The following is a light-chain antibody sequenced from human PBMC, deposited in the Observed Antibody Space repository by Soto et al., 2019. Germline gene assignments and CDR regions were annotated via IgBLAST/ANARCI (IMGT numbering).Light chain of an antibody. CDR1: QSISSW. V-gene: IGKV1-5*01. CDR2: DAS. J-gene: IGKJ2*01. Sequence: DIQMTQSPSSLSASVGDRVTIPCRASQSISSWLAWYQQKPGKAPKLLIYDASSLESGVPSRFSGSGSGTEFTLTISSLQPDDFATYHCQQYNSYPYTFGQGTKVDI. CDR3: QQYNSYPYT.